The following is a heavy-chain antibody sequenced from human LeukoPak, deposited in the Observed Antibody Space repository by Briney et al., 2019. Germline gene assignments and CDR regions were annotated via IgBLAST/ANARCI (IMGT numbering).Heavy chain of an antibody. CDR1: GYSFTSYW. CDR2: IYRGDSDT. V-gene: IGHV5-51*01. CDR3: ARPHGYCSGGSCYSSDYFDY. Sequence: GGSLKISCKGSGYSFTSYWIGWVRQMPGKGLEWMGIIYRGDSDTRYSPSFQGQVTISADKSISTAYLQWSSLKASDTAMYYCARPHGYCSGGSCYSSDYFDYWGQGTLVTVSS. J-gene: IGHJ4*02. D-gene: IGHD2-15*01.